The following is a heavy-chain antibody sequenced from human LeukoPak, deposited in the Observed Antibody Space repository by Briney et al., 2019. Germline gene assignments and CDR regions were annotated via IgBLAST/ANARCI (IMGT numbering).Heavy chain of an antibody. V-gene: IGHV4-59*08. CDR1: GGSISSYY. CDR3: ARHATYCSSTSCYTGMYYYYGMDV. Sequence: PSETLSLTCTVSGGSISSYYWSWIRQPPGKGLEWIGYIYYSGSTNYNPSLKSRVTISVDTSKNQFSLKLSSVTAADTAVYYCARHATYCSSTSCYTGMYYYYGMDVWGQGTTVTVSS. D-gene: IGHD2-2*02. J-gene: IGHJ6*02. CDR2: IYYSGST.